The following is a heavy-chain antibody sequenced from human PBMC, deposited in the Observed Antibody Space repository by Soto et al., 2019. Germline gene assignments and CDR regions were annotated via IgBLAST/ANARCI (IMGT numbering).Heavy chain of an antibody. CDR3: ARALNYYDSSGYPYYFDY. CDR1: GGSISSSSYY. Sequence: LSLTCTVSGGSISSSSYYWGWIRQPPGKGLEWIGSIYYSGSTYYNPSLKSRVTISVDTSKNQFSLKLSSVTAADTAVYYCARALNYYDSSGYPYYFDYWGQGTLVTVSS. CDR2: IYYSGST. V-gene: IGHV4-39*01. D-gene: IGHD3-22*01. J-gene: IGHJ4*02.